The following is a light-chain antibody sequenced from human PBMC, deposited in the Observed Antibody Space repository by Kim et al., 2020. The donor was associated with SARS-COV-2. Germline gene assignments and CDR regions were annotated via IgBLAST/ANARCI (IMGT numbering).Light chain of an antibody. V-gene: IGLV2-14*03. J-gene: IGLJ1*01. Sequence: QSITISCTGTSSDVGGYNYVSWYQQHPGKAPKHMIYDVSNRPSGVSNRFSGSKSGNTASLTISGLQAEDEADYYCSSYTSSSTLDVFGTGTKVTVL. CDR3: SSYTSSSTLDV. CDR2: DVS. CDR1: SSDVGGYNY.